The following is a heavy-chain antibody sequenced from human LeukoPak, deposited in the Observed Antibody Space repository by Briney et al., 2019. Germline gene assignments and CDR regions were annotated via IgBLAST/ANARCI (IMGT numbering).Heavy chain of an antibody. J-gene: IGHJ4*02. CDR1: GYTFTGYY. V-gene: IGHV1-2*06. CDR3: ARDRGYSYGYAYYFDY. CDR2: INPNSGGT. Sequence: ASVKVSCXASGYTFTGYYMHWVRQAPGQGLEWVGRINPNSGGTNYAQKFQGRVTMTRDTSISTAYMELSRLRSDDTAVYYCARDRGYSYGYAYYFDYWGQGTLVTVSS. D-gene: IGHD5-18*01.